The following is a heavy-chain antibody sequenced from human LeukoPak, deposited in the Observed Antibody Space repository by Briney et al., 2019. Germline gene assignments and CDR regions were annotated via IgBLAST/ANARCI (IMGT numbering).Heavy chain of an antibody. D-gene: IGHD4-23*01. Sequence: SETLSLTCAVYGGSFSGYYWSWIRQPPGKGLEWIGEINHSGSTNYNPSLKSRVTISVDTSKNQFSLKLSSVTAADTAVYYCARDGWVPTVVTRYFDYWGQGTLVTVSS. CDR3: ARDGWVPTVVTRYFDY. CDR1: GGSFSGYY. V-gene: IGHV4-34*01. J-gene: IGHJ4*02. CDR2: INHSGST.